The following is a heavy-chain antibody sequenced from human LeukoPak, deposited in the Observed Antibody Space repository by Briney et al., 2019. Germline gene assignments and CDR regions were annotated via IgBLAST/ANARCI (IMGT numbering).Heavy chain of an antibody. CDR1: GGSFSGYY. Sequence: SETLSLTCAVYGGSFSGYYWSRIRQPPGKGLEWIGEINHSGSTNYNTSLKSRVTISVDTSKNQFSLKLSSVTAADTAVYYCARGEKDTDGYKPYDFDYWGQGTLVTVPS. J-gene: IGHJ4*02. CDR2: INHSGST. CDR3: ARGEKDTDGYKPYDFDY. V-gene: IGHV4-34*01. D-gene: IGHD5-24*01.